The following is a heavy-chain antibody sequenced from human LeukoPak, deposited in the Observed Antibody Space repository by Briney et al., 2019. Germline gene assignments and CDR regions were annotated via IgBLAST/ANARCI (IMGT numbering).Heavy chain of an antibody. CDR2: INHGGGT. CDR3: ARLIPDGMDV. V-gene: IGHV4-34*01. Sequence: SETLSLTCAVYGGSFTGYYRSWIRQPPGKGLEWIGEINHGGGTTYNPSLKSGITISVDTSKSRSSLKLLSVTAADTAVFYCARLIPDGMDVWGQGTTVTVSS. CDR1: GGSFTGYY. J-gene: IGHJ6*02.